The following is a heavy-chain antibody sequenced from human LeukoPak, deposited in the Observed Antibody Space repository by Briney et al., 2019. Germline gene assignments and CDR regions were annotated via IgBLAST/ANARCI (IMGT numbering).Heavy chain of an antibody. J-gene: IGHJ4*02. Sequence: SETLSLTCTVSGASITSYYWNWIRQPPGKGLEWIGYFYYSRSDNSNPSLKSRITISVDTSKTQFSLNLSSVTAAATAVYYCVRGYCSGATCYHFDYWGQGTLVTVSS. V-gene: IGHV4-59*01. D-gene: IGHD2-15*01. CDR3: VRGYCSGATCYHFDY. CDR2: FYYSRSD. CDR1: GASITSYY.